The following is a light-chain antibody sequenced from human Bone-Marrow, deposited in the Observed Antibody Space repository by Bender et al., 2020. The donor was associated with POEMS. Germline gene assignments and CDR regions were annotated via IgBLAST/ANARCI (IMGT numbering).Light chain of an antibody. CDR2: GVT. J-gene: IGLJ2*01. CDR1: SNDIGVYDF. CDR3: CLYAGSRSP. Sequence: SALTQPASVSGSPGQSITISCTGTSNDIGVYDFVSWYQQHPGKAPKLVLYGVTNRPSGVSNRFSGSKSGNTASLTISALQAEDEADYYCCLYAGSRSPFGGGTKLTVL. V-gene: IGLV2-14*03.